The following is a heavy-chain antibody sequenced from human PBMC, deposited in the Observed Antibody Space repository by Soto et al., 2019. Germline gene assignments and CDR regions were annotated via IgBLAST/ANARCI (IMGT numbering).Heavy chain of an antibody. CDR2: IKPDGSVK. D-gene: IGHD6-13*01. J-gene: IGHJ4*02. CDR1: GFTFSGYW. CDR3: ARAPYINAWYRFDL. V-gene: IGHV3-7*03. Sequence: GGSLRLSCEASGFTFSGYWMTWVRQAPGKGLEWVADIKPDGSVKFYVDSVKGRFTISRDNSKKLLYLQMTGLRAEDTALYYCARAPYINAWYRFDLWGQGALVTVSS.